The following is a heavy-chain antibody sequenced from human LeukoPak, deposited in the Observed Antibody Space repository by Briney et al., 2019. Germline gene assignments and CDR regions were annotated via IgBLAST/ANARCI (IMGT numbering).Heavy chain of an antibody. CDR3: ARTHPSGYCSGGSCPSREDYYYYMDV. D-gene: IGHD2-15*01. CDR1: GGSISSNSYY. CDR2: SYDSGST. Sequence: PSETLSLTCAVSGGSISSNSYYWGWIRQPPGKELEWIGSSYDSGSTYYNPSLKSRVTISVDASKDQFSLKLSSVTAADTAVYYCARTHPSGYCSGGSCPSREDYYYYMDVWGKGTTVTVSS. J-gene: IGHJ6*03. V-gene: IGHV4-39*07.